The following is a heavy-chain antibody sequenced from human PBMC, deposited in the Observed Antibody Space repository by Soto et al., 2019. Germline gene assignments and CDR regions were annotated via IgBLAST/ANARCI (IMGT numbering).Heavy chain of an antibody. V-gene: IGHV1-18*04. D-gene: IGHD3-9*01. Sequence: GASVKVSCKASGYTFTSYGIGWLRQAPGQGLEWMGWISAYNGNTNYAQKLQGRVTMTTDTSTSTAYMELRSLRSDDTAVYYCARENDILTGYYSPLFDFWGQGTLVTVSS. CDR1: GYTFTSYG. CDR2: ISAYNGNT. J-gene: IGHJ4*02. CDR3: ARENDILTGYYSPLFDF.